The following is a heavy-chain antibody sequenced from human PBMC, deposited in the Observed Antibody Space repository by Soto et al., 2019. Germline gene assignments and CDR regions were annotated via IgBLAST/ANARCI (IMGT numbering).Heavy chain of an antibody. J-gene: IGHJ6*02. CDR3: ARGHLPRDYHSYGMDV. CDR1: GFTFTTYC. Sequence: EVQLVESGGGLVQPGGSLRLSCVASGFTFTTYCLHWDRLAPGKGLEYLSAISNDGVHTYYADSVKGRFTISRDNSKDTLYLHMGSLRPEDMAVYYCARGHLPRDYHSYGMDVWGQGTTVTVSS. CDR2: ISNDGVHT. V-gene: IGHV3-64*07.